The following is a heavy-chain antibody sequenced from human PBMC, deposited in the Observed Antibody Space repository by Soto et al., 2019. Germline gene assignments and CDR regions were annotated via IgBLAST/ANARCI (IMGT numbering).Heavy chain of an antibody. J-gene: IGHJ5*02. V-gene: IGHV4-4*07. CDR2: IYSSGTT. CDR3: AKEGSGGSNWFDP. Sequence: SETLSLTCTVAGDSINNSYWSWIRQPAGKGLEWIGRIYSSGTTNFNPSLKTRVTMSADMSKNQLSLKLRSVTAADTAVYYCAKEGSGGSNWFDPWGPGTLVTVSS. D-gene: IGHD1-26*01. CDR1: GDSINNSY.